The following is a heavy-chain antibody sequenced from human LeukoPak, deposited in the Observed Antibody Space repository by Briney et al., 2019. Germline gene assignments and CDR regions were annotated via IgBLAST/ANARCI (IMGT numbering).Heavy chain of an antibody. J-gene: IGHJ3*02. V-gene: IGHV1-69*04. CDR2: IIPILGIA. CDR3: ARWAYYYDSSGYYLSGAFDI. D-gene: IGHD3-22*01. Sequence: SVKVSCKASGGTFSSYAISWVRQAPGQGLEWMGRIIPILGIANYAQKFQGRVTITADKSTSTAYMELSSLRSEDTAVYYCARWAYYYDSSGYYLSGAFDIWGQGTMVTVSS. CDR1: GGTFSSYA.